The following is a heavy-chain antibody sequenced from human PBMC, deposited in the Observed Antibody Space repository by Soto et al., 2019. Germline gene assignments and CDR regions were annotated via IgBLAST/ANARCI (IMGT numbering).Heavy chain of an antibody. V-gene: IGHV1-3*01. J-gene: IGHJ4*02. CDR1: VYILTRWT. D-gene: IGHD1-26*01. Sequence: ASVKGSCKASVYILTRWTIHCVRQAPGKSLESMGWIDAGNGITKYSQKFQDRVTITRDTSASTAYMELNSLRSEDTAVYYCARWRGAFDSWGQGALVNVS. CDR2: IDAGNGIT. CDR3: ARWRGAFDS.